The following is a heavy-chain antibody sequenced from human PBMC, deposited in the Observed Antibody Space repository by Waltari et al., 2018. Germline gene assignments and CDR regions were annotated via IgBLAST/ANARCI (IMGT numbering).Heavy chain of an antibody. D-gene: IGHD5-12*01. V-gene: IGHV3-30*03. CDR1: GFTFSSFG. CDR3: ARAFDSGYDSYYFDS. Sequence: QVQLVESGGGVVQPWRSLRLSCAASGFTFSSFGMNWVRQAPGKGVEWVVVILYDGNDRYYTDSVKGRFTISRDNSKNILYLEMTSLRPEDTAVYYCARAFDSGYDSYYFDSWGQGTLVTVSS. CDR2: ILYDGNDR. J-gene: IGHJ4*02.